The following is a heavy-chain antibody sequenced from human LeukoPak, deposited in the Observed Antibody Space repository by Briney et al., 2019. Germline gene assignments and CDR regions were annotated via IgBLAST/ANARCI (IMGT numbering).Heavy chain of an antibody. Sequence: ASVKVSCKASGYTFTGYYMHWVRQAPGQGLEWMGWINPNSGGTNYAQKFQGRVTMTRDTSISTAYMELSRLRSDDTAVYYCARGSRYLQLRHFDWLSYWGQGTLVTVSS. CDR3: ARGSRYLQLRHFDWLSY. CDR2: INPNSGGT. D-gene: IGHD3-9*01. V-gene: IGHV1-2*02. CDR1: GYTFTGYY. J-gene: IGHJ4*02.